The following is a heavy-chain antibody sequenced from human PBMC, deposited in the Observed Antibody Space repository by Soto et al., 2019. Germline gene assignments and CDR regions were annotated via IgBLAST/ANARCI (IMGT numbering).Heavy chain of an antibody. D-gene: IGHD5-12*01. CDR2: INAGNGNT. CDR3: ARFSGYDFAFDI. Sequence: ASVKVSCKGSGYTFTSYAMHWVRQAPGQRLEWMGWINAGNGNTKYSQKFQGRVTITRDTSASTAYMELSSLRSEDTAVYYCARFSGYDFAFDIWGQGTMVTVSS. CDR1: GYTFTSYA. V-gene: IGHV1-3*01. J-gene: IGHJ3*02.